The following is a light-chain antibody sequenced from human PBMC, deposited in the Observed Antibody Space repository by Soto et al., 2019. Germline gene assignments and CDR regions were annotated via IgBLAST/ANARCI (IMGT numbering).Light chain of an antibody. V-gene: IGKV3-20*01. CDR3: QQYGRSPFT. CDR1: QRITNNF. CDR2: GAS. J-gene: IGKJ2*01. Sequence: EIVLTQSPGALSLSPGERATLSCRASQRITNNFLAWFQQKPGLAPRLLIHGASTRASGVPGRFSGGGSGTNFVLTNSPLEPEDFAVYYCQQYGRSPFTFGQGTKLQIK.